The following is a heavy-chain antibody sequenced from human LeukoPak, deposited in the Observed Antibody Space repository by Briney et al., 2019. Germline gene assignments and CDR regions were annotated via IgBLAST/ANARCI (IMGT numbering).Heavy chain of an antibody. CDR2: ISSSSSYI. J-gene: IGHJ4*02. CDR1: GFTFSSYS. CDR3: ARDRTTVTFDY. D-gene: IGHD4-17*01. V-gene: IGHV3-21*01. Sequence: GGSLRLSCAASGFTFSSYSMNWVRQAPGKGLEWVSSISSSSSYIYYADSVEGRFTISRDNAKNSLYLQMNSLRAEDTAVYYCARDRTTVTFDYWGQGTLVTVSS.